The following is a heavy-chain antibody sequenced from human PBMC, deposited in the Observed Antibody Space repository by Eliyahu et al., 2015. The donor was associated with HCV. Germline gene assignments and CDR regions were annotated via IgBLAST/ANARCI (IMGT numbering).Heavy chain of an antibody. CDR2: IYPTDSDT. Sequence: EVQLVQSGPEVKKPGESLKISCKGSGYRFTNYWIGWVRQMPGKSLEWMGIIYPTDSDTRYSPSFQGQVTISADKSISTAYLQWSSLKAADTATYYCARHDTAVAATDYWGQGTLVTVSS. CDR3: ARHDTAVAATDY. CDR1: GYRFTNYW. J-gene: IGHJ4*02. D-gene: IGHD6-19*01. V-gene: IGHV5-51*01.